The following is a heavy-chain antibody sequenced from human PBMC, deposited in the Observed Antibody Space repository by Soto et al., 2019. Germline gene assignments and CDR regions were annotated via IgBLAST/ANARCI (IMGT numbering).Heavy chain of an antibody. Sequence: GGSLRLSCAASGFNFSSYAMHWVRQAPGKGLEWVAVISYDGGKKYYADSVKGRFTISKDNSQNTLYVEMTSLSAEDTAVYYCAREGQPAAGTTPHNWGQGTLVTVSS. D-gene: IGHD6-13*01. CDR3: AREGQPAAGTTPHN. CDR1: GFNFSSYA. CDR2: ISYDGGKK. J-gene: IGHJ4*02. V-gene: IGHV3-30*04.